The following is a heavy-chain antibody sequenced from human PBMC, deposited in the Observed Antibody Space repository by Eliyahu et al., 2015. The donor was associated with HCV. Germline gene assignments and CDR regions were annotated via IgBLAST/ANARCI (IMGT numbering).Heavy chain of an antibody. CDR3: ARGIRGSRAFDI. V-gene: IGHV3-74*03. Sequence: EVQLVESGGGLVQPGGSLRLSCAASGFTFSSYWMHWXRQAPGKGLVWVGRIDSDGSSSTYAASVKGRFTISRDDAKNTLYLQMNSLRAEDTAVYYCARGIRGSRAFDIWGQGTMVTVSS. CDR1: GFTFSSYW. J-gene: IGHJ3*02. CDR2: IDSDGSSS. D-gene: IGHD1-26*01.